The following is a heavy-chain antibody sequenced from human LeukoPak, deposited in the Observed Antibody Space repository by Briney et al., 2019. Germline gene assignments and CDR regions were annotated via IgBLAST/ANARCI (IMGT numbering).Heavy chain of an antibody. D-gene: IGHD6-13*01. J-gene: IGHJ4*02. CDR1: GFTVSSNY. Sequence: GGSLRLSCAASGFTVSSNYMSWVRQAPGKGLEWVSVIYSGGSTYYADSVKGRFTISRDNAKNSLYLQMNSLRAEDMALYYCARKAAAGPYFDYWGQGTLVTVSS. CDR3: ARKAAAGPYFDY. V-gene: IGHV3-53*05. CDR2: IYSGGST.